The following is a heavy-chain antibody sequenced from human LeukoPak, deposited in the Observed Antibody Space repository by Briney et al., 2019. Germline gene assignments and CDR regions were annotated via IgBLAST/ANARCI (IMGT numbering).Heavy chain of an antibody. V-gene: IGHV3-11*06. CDR2: ISSRSSYT. D-gene: IGHD4-17*01. J-gene: IGHJ4*02. CDR1: GFSFSDYY. Sequence: PGGSLRLSCAASGFSFSDYYMSWIRQAPGKGLEWVSYISSRSSYTNYADSVKGRFTISRDNAKNSLYLQMSSLRAEDTAVYYCAREAWGTVTDYWGLGTLVTVSS. CDR3: AREAWGTVTDY.